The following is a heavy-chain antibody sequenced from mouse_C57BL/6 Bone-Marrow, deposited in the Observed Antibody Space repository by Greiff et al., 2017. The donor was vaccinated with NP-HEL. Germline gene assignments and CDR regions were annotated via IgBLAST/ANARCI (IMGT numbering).Heavy chain of an antibody. J-gene: IGHJ3*01. D-gene: IGHD4-1*01. Sequence: QVQLQQSGAELARPGASVKMSCKASGYTFTSYTMHWVKQRPGQGLEWIGYINPSSGYTKYNQKFKDKATLTADKSSSTAYMQLSSLTSEDSAVYYCARTETGTTWFAYWGQGTLVTVSA. CDR3: ARTETGTTWFAY. CDR1: GYTFTSYT. CDR2: INPSSGYT. V-gene: IGHV1-4*01.